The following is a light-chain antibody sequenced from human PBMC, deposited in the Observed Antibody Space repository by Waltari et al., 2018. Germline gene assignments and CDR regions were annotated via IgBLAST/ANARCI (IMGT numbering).Light chain of an antibody. V-gene: IGKV3-20*01. Sequence: ELVLTQSPGTLSLSPGERATLSCRASRDIGTYLVWYQQKPGQAPRLLIHRASNRATGSPDRFSGSGSGTDFSLTISRLEPEDFAVYYCQNHERLPATFGQGTRVEIK. CDR2: RAS. J-gene: IGKJ1*01. CDR3: QNHERLPAT. CDR1: RDIGTY.